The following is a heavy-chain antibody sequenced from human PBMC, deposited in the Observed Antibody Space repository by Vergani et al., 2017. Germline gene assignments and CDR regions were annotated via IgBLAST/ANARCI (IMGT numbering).Heavy chain of an antibody. J-gene: IGHJ5*02. CDR1: GYTFSSYG. Sequence: QLVQSGAEVKKPGASVKISCKASGYTFSSYGISWVRQDPGQGLEWMGWISDYNGDTKYAQKLQGRVTMTTDTSTTTVYMELRSLRSDDTAVYYCARDRRYYFDSSGYIRFDPWGQGTLVTVSS. V-gene: IGHV1-18*01. D-gene: IGHD3-22*01. CDR3: ARDRRYYFDSSGYIRFDP. CDR2: ISDYNGDT.